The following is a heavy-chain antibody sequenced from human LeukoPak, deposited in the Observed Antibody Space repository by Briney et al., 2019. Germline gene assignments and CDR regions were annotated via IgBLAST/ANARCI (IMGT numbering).Heavy chain of an antibody. J-gene: IGHJ3*02. CDR2: IYPGDSDT. CDR1: GYSFTSYW. CDR3: ARQGLGAAAGTNAFDI. Sequence: GESLKISCKGSGYSFTSYWIGWVRQMPGKGLEWMGIIYPGDSDTRYSPSFQGQVTISADKSISTAYLQWSSLKASDTAMYYCARQGLGAAAGTNAFDIWGQGTMVTVSS. D-gene: IGHD6-13*01. V-gene: IGHV5-51*01.